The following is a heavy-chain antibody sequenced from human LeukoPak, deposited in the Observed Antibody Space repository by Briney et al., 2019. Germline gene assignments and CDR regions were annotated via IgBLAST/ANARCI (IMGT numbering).Heavy chain of an antibody. Sequence: GGSLRLSCAASGFSFSNYGMSWVRQAPGKGLEWVSGISGSGSSTYYADSVKGRFTISRDNSKNTLYLQMNSLRAEDTAIYYCAKDPFFDYWGQGTLVTVSS. CDR3: AKDPFFDY. V-gene: IGHV3-23*01. CDR2: ISGSGSST. J-gene: IGHJ4*02. CDR1: GFSFSNYG.